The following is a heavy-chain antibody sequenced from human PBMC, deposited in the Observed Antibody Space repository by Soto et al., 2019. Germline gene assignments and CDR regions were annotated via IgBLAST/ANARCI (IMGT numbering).Heavy chain of an antibody. CDR2: INPNSGGT. V-gene: IGHV1-2*02. CDR3: ARLPYSSSWPSLVGYFDY. J-gene: IGHJ4*02. Sequence: ASVKVSCKASGYTFTGYYMHWVRQAPGQGLEWMGWINPNSGGTNYAQKFQGRVTMTRDTSISTAYMELSRLRSDDTAVYYCARLPYSSSWPSLVGYFDYWDQGTLVTLSS. CDR1: GYTFTGYY. D-gene: IGHD6-13*01.